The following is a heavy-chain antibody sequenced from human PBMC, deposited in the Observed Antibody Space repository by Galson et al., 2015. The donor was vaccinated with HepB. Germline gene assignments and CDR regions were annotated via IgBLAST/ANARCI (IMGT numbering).Heavy chain of an antibody. J-gene: IGHJ4*02. D-gene: IGHD3-10*01. CDR1: GFTFSNAW. CDR3: TTEWDLWFGELLFSQTGY. CDR2: IKSKTDGGTT. Sequence: SLRLSCAASGFTFSNAWMNWVRQAPGKGLEWVGRIKSKTDGGTTDYAAPVKGRFTISRDDSKNTLYLQMNSLKTEDTAVYYCTTEWDLWFGELLFSQTGYWGQGTLVTVSS. V-gene: IGHV3-15*07.